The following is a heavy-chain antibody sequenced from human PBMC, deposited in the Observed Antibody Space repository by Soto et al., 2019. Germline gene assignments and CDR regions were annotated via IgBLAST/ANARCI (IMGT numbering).Heavy chain of an antibody. J-gene: IGHJ4*02. CDR1: GVTFSSYG. Sequence: GGSLRLSCAASGVTFSSYGMHWVRQAPGKGLEWVAVIWYDGSNKYYADSVKGRFTISRDNSKNTLYLQMNSLRAEDTAVYYCARDPRTYCTNGVCYTPSFDYWGQGTLVTVSS. CDR3: ARDPRTYCTNGVCYTPSFDY. CDR2: IWYDGSNK. V-gene: IGHV3-33*01. D-gene: IGHD2-8*01.